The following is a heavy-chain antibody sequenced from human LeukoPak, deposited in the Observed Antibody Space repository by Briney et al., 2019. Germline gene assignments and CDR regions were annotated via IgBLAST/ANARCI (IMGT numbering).Heavy chain of an antibody. V-gene: IGHV3-48*04. CDR1: GFTFSSYS. CDR2: ISSSSSTI. D-gene: IGHD2-15*01. Sequence: GGSLRLSCAASGFTFSSYSMNWVRQAPGKGLEWVSYISSSSSTIYYADSVKGRFTISRDNAKNSLYLQMNSLRAEDTAVYYCARDGYCSGGSCYPSLTYFWGQGTLVTVSS. J-gene: IGHJ4*02. CDR3: ARDGYCSGGSCYPSLTYF.